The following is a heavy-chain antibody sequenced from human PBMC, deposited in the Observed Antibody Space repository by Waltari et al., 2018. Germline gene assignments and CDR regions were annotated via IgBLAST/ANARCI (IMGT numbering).Heavy chain of an antibody. V-gene: IGHV4-59*11. Sequence: QVQLQQWGAGLLKPSETLSLTCTVSGGSISSPYWSWIRQPPGKGLEWIGYIYYSGSTNYNPSLKSRVTISVDTSKNQFSLKLSSVTAADTAVYYCARAPARHITTYYYYGMGVWGQGTTVTVSS. D-gene: IGHD3-3*01. J-gene: IGHJ6*02. CDR3: ARAPARHITTYYYYGMGV. CDR1: GGSISSPY. CDR2: IYYSGST.